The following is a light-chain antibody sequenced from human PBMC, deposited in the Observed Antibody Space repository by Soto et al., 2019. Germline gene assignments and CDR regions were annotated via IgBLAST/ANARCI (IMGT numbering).Light chain of an antibody. V-gene: IGKV3-15*01. CDR3: QQYNDWPLT. CDR1: QSVSSN. CDR2: GAF. J-gene: IGKJ1*01. Sequence: EIIMTQSPVTLSVSPGERATLSCRASQSVSSNLAWYQQKPGQVPSLLIYGAFTRATGIPARFSGTGSGTEFTLTISSLQSEDFALYYCQQYNDWPLTFGQGTKVDI.